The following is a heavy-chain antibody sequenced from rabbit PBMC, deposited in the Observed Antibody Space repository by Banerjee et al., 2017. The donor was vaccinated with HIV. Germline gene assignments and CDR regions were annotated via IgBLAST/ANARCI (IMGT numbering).Heavy chain of an antibody. CDR1: GFDLNSTS. D-gene: IGHD2-1*01. Sequence: QEQLEESGGGLVKPEGSLALTCKASGFDLNSTSMCWVRPALGKGLELIACIGAGSGGATVYANWAKGRFTVSKTSSTTVTLQMTSLTDADTATYFCGGYDGDGDTHYFKLWGPGTLVTVS. J-gene: IGHJ4*01. CDR3: GGYDGDGDTHYFKL. V-gene: IGHV1S45*01. CDR2: IGAGSGGAT.